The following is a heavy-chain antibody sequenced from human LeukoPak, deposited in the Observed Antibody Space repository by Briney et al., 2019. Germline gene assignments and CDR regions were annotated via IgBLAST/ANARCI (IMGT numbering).Heavy chain of an antibody. D-gene: IGHD3-3*01. Sequence: PGGSLRLSCAASGFTFSSYEMNWVRQAPGKGLEWVSYISSSGSKIFYADSVKGRFTISRDNAKNTLYLQISSLRAEDTAVYYCANSPFWSGYSPRDHWGQGTLVTVSS. CDR1: GFTFSSYE. CDR3: ANSPFWSGYSPRDH. CDR2: ISSSGSKI. V-gene: IGHV3-48*03. J-gene: IGHJ4*02.